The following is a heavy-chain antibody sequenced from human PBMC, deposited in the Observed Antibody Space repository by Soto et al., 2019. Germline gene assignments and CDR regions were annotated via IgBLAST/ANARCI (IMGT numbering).Heavy chain of an antibody. CDR2: IHSSGST. D-gene: IGHD6-13*01. V-gene: IGHV4-4*07. J-gene: IGHJ5*02. CDR1: GASMNSYH. Sequence: PSETLSLTCTVSGASMNSYHWSWIRQPAGKGLEWIGHIHSSGSTNYNPSLKSRVTMSVDTSKNQFSLRLMSLTAADTAVYYCARAQGVAAAGITWFDPWGQGSLVTVSS. CDR3: ARAQGVAAAGITWFDP.